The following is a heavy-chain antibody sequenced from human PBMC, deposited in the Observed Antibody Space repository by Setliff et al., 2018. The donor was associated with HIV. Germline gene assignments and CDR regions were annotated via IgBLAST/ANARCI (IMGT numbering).Heavy chain of an antibody. CDR1: GYTFTGNY. Sequence: GASVKVSCKASGYTFTGNYIHWVRQAPGQGLEWMGWINPNSGGTKYSQKFQGRVTITRDTSASTAYMELSSLRSEDTAVYYCARTPLHYYDSSGYYFFDYWGQGTLVTVSS. CDR2: INPNSGGT. CDR3: ARTPLHYYDSSGYYFFDY. V-gene: IGHV1-2*02. D-gene: IGHD3-22*01. J-gene: IGHJ4*02.